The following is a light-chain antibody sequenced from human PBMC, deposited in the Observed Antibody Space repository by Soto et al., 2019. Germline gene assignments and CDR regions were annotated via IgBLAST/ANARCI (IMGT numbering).Light chain of an antibody. V-gene: IGKV1-5*01. Sequence: DIQMTQSPSTLSASVGDRVTITCRASQSIVSWLAWYQQKPVTAPKLLIYDASSLQTGVPSRFSGSRSGAEFTLTISSLQPDDFATYYGQQYNAYPRTFGQGTKVEI. CDR2: DAS. J-gene: IGKJ1*01. CDR3: QQYNAYPRT. CDR1: QSIVSW.